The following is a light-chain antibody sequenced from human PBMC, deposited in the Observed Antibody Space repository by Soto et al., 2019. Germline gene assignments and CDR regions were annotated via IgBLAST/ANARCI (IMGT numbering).Light chain of an antibody. CDR3: QHYNSYSEA. J-gene: IGKJ1*01. CDR2: KAS. CDR1: QTISSW. V-gene: IGKV1-5*03. Sequence: DIQMTQSPSTLSGSVGDRVTITCRASQTISSWFAWYQQKPGKAPKLLIYKASTVKSGVPSRFSGSASGTEFTLTISSLQPDDFATYYCQHYNSYSEAFGQGTKVDIK.